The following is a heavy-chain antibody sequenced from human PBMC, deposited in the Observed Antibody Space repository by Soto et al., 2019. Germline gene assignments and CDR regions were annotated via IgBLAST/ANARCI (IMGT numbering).Heavy chain of an antibody. V-gene: IGHV3-30-3*01. CDR3: ARGGTVNGFDI. CDR2: ISYDGSNT. Sequence: QVQLVASGGGVGQPGRSQTLSCAASGFTISNYIIYWVRQAPGKGLEWVAVISYDGSNTDYTDSVKGRFTISRDKSMNSVDLQMNSLRAEDTAVYYCARGGTVNGFDIWGQGTVVTVSS. CDR1: GFTISNYI. D-gene: IGHD1-1*01. J-gene: IGHJ3*02.